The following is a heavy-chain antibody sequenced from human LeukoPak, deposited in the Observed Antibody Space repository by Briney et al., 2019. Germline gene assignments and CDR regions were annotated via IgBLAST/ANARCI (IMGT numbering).Heavy chain of an antibody. J-gene: IGHJ5*02. CDR1: GYTFTSYG. CDR3: ARAESSRGIVVVAAAHWFDP. V-gene: IGHV1-18*04. Sequence: ASVKVSCKASGYTFTSYGISWVRQAPGQGLEWMGWISAYNGNTNYAQKLQGGVTMTTDTSTSTAYMELRSLRSDDTAVYYCARAESSRGIVVVAAAHWFDPWGQGTLVTVSS. CDR2: ISAYNGNT. D-gene: IGHD2-15*01.